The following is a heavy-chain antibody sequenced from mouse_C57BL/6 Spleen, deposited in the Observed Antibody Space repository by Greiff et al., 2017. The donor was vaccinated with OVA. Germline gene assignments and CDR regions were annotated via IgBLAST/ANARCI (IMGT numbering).Heavy chain of an antibody. CDR2: IDPSDSYT. CDR1: GYTFTSYW. CDR3: ALITTVVADY. D-gene: IGHD1-1*01. J-gene: IGHJ2*01. Sequence: VKLQQPGAELVMPGASVKLSCKASGYTFTSYWMHWVKQRPGQGLEWIGEIDPSDSYTNYNQKFKGKSTLTVDKSSSTAYMQLSSLTSEDSAVYYCALITTVVADYWGQGTTLTVSS. V-gene: IGHV1-69*01.